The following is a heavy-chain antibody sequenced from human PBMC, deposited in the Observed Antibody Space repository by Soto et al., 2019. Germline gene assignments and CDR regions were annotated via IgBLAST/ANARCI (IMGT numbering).Heavy chain of an antibody. D-gene: IGHD6-13*01. V-gene: IGHV4-39*01. CDR3: ARGVFPAGIDY. Sequence: QLQLQESGPGLVKPSETLSLTCTVSGGSISSSSYYWGWIRQPPGKGLEWIGSIYYSGSTYYNPSLKRRVTISVATSKNQFSLKLSSVTAADTAVYYCARGVFPAGIDYWGQGTLVTVSS. J-gene: IGHJ4*02. CDR1: GGSISSSSYY. CDR2: IYYSGST.